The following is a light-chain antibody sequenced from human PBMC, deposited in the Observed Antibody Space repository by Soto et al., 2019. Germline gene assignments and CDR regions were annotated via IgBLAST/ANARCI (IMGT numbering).Light chain of an antibody. J-gene: IGKJ1*01. Sequence: EIGLTQSPGTLSLSPGERATLSCRASQSVSSSYLAWYQQKPGQAPRLRIYGSSSRATGIPDGFSGSGSGTDLTLTISKLVTEDFAVSYCQQNGSSLRTFGQGTKWHIK. V-gene: IGKV3-20*01. CDR2: GSS. CDR3: QQNGSSLRT. CDR1: QSVSSSY.